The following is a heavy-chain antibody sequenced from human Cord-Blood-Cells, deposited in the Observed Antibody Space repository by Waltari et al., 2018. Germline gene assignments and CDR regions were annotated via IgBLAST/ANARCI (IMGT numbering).Heavy chain of an antibody. D-gene: IGHD3-10*01. V-gene: IGHV3-30*18. J-gene: IGHJ2*01. CDR1: GLPFSSHG. CDR2: ISYDGSNK. CDR3: VKDRGYFDL. Sequence: VQLVESGGGVVQPGRPGRLSCAARGLPFSSHGLPWVRQAPGKGLEWVAVISYDGSNKYYADSVKGRFTISRDNSKNTLYLQMNSLRAEDTAVYYCVKDRGYFDLWGRGTLVTVSS.